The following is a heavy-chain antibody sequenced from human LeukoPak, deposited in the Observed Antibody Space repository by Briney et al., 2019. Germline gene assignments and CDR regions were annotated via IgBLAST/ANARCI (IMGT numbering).Heavy chain of an antibody. D-gene: IGHD3-10*01. Sequence: SETLSLTCTVSGGSISSYYWSWIRQPPGKGLEWIGYINTSGSTNYNPSLKSRVTISVDTSKNQFSLKLSSVTAADTAVYYCARAAAVLWFGELLNPYYYYMDVWGKGTTVTVSS. CDR3: ARAAAVLWFGELLNPYYYYMDV. V-gene: IGHV4-4*08. CDR1: GGSISSYY. J-gene: IGHJ6*03. CDR2: INTSGST.